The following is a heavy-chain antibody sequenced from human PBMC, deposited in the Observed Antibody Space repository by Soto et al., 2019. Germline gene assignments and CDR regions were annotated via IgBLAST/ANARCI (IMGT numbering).Heavy chain of an antibody. CDR2: IQSGGTT. V-gene: IGHV3-66*01. Sequence: EVQLVESGGDLVQPGGSLRLSCAASGFSVSSKYMSWVRQAPGKGLEWVSLIQSGGTTYYAGSVKGRFTISRDYSKNTLFLKMNSRRVKDTAVNYCTRDDVHFNGDRYYGVPMDVWGKGTTVNVSA. CDR1: GFSVSSKY. J-gene: IGHJ6*04. CDR3: TRDDVHFNGDRYYGVPMDV. D-gene: IGHD2-8*01.